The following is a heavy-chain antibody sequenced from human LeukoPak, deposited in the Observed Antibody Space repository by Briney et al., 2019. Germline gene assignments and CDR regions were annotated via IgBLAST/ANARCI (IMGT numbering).Heavy chain of an antibody. CDR2: IYYSGST. CDR1: GGSISSYY. D-gene: IGHD3-10*01. J-gene: IGHJ4*02. CDR3: ARAYGSGSYCVFDY. V-gene: IGHV4-59*01. Sequence: SETLSLTCTVSGGSISSYYWSWIRQPPGKGLEWIGYIYYSGSTNYNPSLKSRVTISVDTSKNQFSLKLSSVTAADTAVYYCARAYGSGSYCVFDYWGQGTLVTVSS.